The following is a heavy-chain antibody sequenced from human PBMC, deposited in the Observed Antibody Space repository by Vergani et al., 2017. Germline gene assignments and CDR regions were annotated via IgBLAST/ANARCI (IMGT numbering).Heavy chain of an antibody. CDR3: ARVAPSNSEVTPTAFDV. Sequence: QVQLVQSGAEVKKPGASVKVSCKASGYTFTSYDINWVRQATGQGLEWMGWMNPNSGNTGYAQKFQDRVTMTADTSTNTAYMELRSLRSDDTAVYFCARVAPSNSEVTPTAFDVWGQGTMVTVSS. V-gene: IGHV1-8*01. J-gene: IGHJ3*01. D-gene: IGHD1-1*01. CDR1: GYTFTSYD. CDR2: MNPNSGNT.